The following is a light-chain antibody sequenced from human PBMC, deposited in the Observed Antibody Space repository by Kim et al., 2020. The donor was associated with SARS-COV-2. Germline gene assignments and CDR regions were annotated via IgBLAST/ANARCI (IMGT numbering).Light chain of an antibody. Sequence: SFTIACTGTSSDVGSYNLVSWYQQHPGKAPKLMIYEVSKRPSGVSNRFSGSKSGNTASLTISGLQAEDEADYYCCSCAGSSTFDVVFGGGTQLTVL. CDR3: CSCAGSSTFDVV. CDR2: EVS. J-gene: IGLJ2*01. V-gene: IGLV2-23*02. CDR1: SSDVGSYNL.